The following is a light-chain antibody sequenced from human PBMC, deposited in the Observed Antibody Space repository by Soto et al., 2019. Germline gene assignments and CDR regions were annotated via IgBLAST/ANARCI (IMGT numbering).Light chain of an antibody. CDR3: CSYVGSYTSYV. J-gene: IGLJ1*01. CDR1: SSDVGGYNF. CDR2: DVT. Sequence: QSALTQPRSVSGSPGQSVTISCTGTSSDVGGYNFVSWYQQHPGKAPKFMIYDVTKRPSGVPDRFSGSKSGNTASLTISGLHADYEADYYCCSYVGSYTSYVFGTGTKDTVL. V-gene: IGLV2-11*01.